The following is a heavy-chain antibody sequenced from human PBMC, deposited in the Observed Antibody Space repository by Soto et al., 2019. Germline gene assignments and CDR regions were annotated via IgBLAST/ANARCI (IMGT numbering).Heavy chain of an antibody. CDR2: ISAYNGNT. V-gene: IGHV1-18*01. J-gene: IGHJ6*02. CDR1: GYTFTSYG. CDR3: ARAAYYYDSSGSTDYYYYGMDV. Sequence: ASGKVSCKASGYTFTSYGISWVQQAPGQGLEWMGWISAYNGNTNYAQKLQGRVTMTTDTATSTAYMGLRSLRSDDTAVYYCARAAYYYDSSGSTDYYYYGMDVWGQGTTVTVSS. D-gene: IGHD3-22*01.